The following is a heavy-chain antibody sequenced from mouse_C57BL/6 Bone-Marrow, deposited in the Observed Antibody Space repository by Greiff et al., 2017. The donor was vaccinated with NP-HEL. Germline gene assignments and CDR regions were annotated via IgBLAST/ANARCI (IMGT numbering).Heavy chain of an antibody. D-gene: IGHD1-1*01. Sequence: VQLQQSGPELVKPGASVKISCKASGYTFTDYYINWVKQRPGQGLEWIGWIFPGSGSTYYNEKFKGKATLTLDKSSSTAYMLLSSLTSEDSAVYFCARYDTTVVEGYFDDWGTGTTVTVSS. J-gene: IGHJ1*03. V-gene: IGHV1-75*01. CDR1: GYTFTDYY. CDR3: ARYDTTVVEGYFDD. CDR2: IFPGSGST.